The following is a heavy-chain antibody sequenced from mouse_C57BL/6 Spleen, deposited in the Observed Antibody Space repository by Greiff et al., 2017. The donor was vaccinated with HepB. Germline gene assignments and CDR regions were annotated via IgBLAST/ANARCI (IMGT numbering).Heavy chain of an antibody. Sequence: QVQLQQPGAELVKPGASVKLSCKASGYTFTSYWMQWVKQRPGQGLEWIGEIDPSDSYTNYNQKFKGKATLTVDTSSSTAYMQLSSLTSEDSAVYYCARGGGSSSFSHFGYWGQGTTLTVSS. V-gene: IGHV1-50*01. D-gene: IGHD3-2*02. CDR1: GYTFTSYW. J-gene: IGHJ2*01. CDR2: IDPSDSYT. CDR3: ARGGGSSSFSHFGY.